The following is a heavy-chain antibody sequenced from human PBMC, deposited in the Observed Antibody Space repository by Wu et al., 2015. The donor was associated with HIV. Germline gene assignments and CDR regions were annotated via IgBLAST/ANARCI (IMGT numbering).Heavy chain of an antibody. CDR2: ISPYTGNT. Sequence: QVQLVQSGAEVKKPGASVKVSCKASASTFTNYDISWVRQAPGQGLEWMGRISPYTGNTNYAQNLQGRVSMTTDTSTSTAYMEVRSLRSDDTAVYYCARSRLRKRCVFSGVTTNYYYYYMDVVGRKGPRSPSP. J-gene: IGHJ6*03. V-gene: IGHV1-18*01. CDR1: ASTFTNYD. CDR3: ARSRLRKRCVFSGVTTNYYYYYMDV. D-gene: IGHD5-12*01.